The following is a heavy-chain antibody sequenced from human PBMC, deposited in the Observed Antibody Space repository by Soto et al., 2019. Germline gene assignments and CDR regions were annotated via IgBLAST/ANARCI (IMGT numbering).Heavy chain of an antibody. CDR1: GGSITSVGYY. J-gene: IGHJ4*02. D-gene: IGHD3-22*01. Sequence: SETLSLTCTVSGGSITSVGYYWSWIRQLPGKGLEWIGYIYYSGSTYYNSSLKSRVTISVDTSKNQFSLNLTSVTAADTAAYYCASWHYYDSSGYYPASFDYWGQGTLVTVSS. V-gene: IGHV4-31*03. CDR2: IYYSGST. CDR3: ASWHYYDSSGYYPASFDY.